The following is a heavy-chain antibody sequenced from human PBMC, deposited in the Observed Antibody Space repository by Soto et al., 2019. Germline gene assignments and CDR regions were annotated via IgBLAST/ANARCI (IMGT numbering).Heavy chain of an antibody. V-gene: IGHV3-9*01. D-gene: IGHD3-22*01. CDR1: GFTFDDYA. J-gene: IGHJ3*02. Sequence: GGSLRLSCAASGFTFDDYAMHWVRQAPGKGLEWVSGISWNSGSIGYADSVKGRFTISRDNAKNSLYLQMNSLRAEDTALYYCAKVGYYYDSSGYQGAFDIWGQGTMVTVSS. CDR2: ISWNSGSI. CDR3: AKVGYYYDSSGYQGAFDI.